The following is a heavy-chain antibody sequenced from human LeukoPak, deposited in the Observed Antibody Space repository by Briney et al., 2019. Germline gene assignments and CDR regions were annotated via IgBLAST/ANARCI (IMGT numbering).Heavy chain of an antibody. Sequence: GGSLRLSCAASGFTFSSYEMNWVRQAPGKGLEWVSYISSSGNTIYYADSVKGRFTISRDNAKNSLYLQMNSLRAEDTAVYYCARESGVLEWLVIDYWGQGTLVTVSS. J-gene: IGHJ4*02. CDR3: ARESGVLEWLVIDY. CDR1: GFTFSSYE. D-gene: IGHD3-3*01. V-gene: IGHV3-48*03. CDR2: ISSSGNTI.